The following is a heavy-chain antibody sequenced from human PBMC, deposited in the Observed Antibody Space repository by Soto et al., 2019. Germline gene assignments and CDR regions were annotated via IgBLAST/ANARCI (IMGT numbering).Heavy chain of an antibody. CDR2: IYHSGST. D-gene: IGHD3-10*01. CDR3: AREVTMVRGVANWFDP. J-gene: IGHJ5*02. CDR1: GGSISSGGYS. V-gene: IGHV4-30-2*01. Sequence: SETLSLTCAVSGGSISSGGYSWSWIRQPPGKGLEWIGYIYHSGSTYYNPSLKSRVTISVDRSKNQFSLKLSSVTAADTAVYYCAREVTMVRGVANWFDPWGQGTLVTVSS.